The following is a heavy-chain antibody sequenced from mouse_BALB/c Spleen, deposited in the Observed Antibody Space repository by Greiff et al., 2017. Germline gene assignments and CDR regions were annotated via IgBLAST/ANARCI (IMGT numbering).Heavy chain of an antibody. D-gene: IGHD2-12*01. J-gene: IGHJ4*01. V-gene: IGHV1S81*02. CDR1: GYTFTSYW. CDR3: AERRQGAMDD. Sequence: QVQLQQPGAELVKPGASVKLSCKASGYTFTSYWMHWVKQRPGQGLEWIGEINPSNGRTNYNEKFKSKATLTVDKSSSTAYMQLSSLTSEDSAVYYRAERRQGAMDDWGEGTSVTVSS. CDR2: INPSNGRT.